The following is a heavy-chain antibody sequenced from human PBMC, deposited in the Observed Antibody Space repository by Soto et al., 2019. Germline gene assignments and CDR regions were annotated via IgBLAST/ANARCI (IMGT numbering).Heavy chain of an antibody. CDR3: ARTGYGSGRTWFDP. CDR2: IYYSGST. J-gene: IGHJ5*02. V-gene: IGHV4-39*01. Sequence: SETLSLTCTISGDSIINSNYYWGWIRQPPGKGLEWIGSIYYSGSTYYNPSLKSRVTIPVDTSRNQFSLKLRSVTAGDTAVYHCARTGYGSGRTWFDPWGQGTLVTVSS. D-gene: IGHD3-10*01. CDR1: GDSIINSNYY.